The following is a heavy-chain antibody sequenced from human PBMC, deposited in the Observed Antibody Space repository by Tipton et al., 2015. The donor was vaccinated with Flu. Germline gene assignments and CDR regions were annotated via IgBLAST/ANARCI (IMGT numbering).Heavy chain of an antibody. CDR1: GFTFSDYY. D-gene: IGHD3-16*01. Sequence: QLVQSGGGFVKPGGSLRLSCAASGFTFSDYYMSWVRQAPGKGLEWLANIKQDGSEKYYVDSVKGRFTISRDSAKNSLYLQMNSLRAEDTAVYYCASNAWGYESYWGQGTLVTVSS. CDR3: ASNAWGYESY. J-gene: IGHJ4*02. V-gene: IGHV3-7*01. CDR2: IKQDGSEK.